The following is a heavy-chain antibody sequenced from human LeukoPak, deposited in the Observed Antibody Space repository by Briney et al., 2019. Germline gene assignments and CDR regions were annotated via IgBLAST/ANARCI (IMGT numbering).Heavy chain of an antibody. V-gene: IGHV3-30*02. J-gene: IGHJ5*02. CDR3: TKGGLIVNWFDP. CDR2: IRYDGINK. CDR1: GFTFSTYG. Sequence: PGGSLRVSCAASGFTFSTYGMHWVRQAPGKGLEWVAFIRYDGINKYYTDSVKGRFTISRDNSKNTLYLQMNSLRAEDTAVYYCTKGGLIVNWFDPWGQGTLVTVSS. D-gene: IGHD3-10*01.